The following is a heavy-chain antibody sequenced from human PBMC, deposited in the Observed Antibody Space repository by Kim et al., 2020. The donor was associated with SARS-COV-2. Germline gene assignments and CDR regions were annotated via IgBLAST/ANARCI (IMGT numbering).Heavy chain of an antibody. CDR1: GGSFSGYY. CDR3: ARGRNYYDSSPFMDV. J-gene: IGHJ6*02. D-gene: IGHD3-22*01. V-gene: IGHV4-34*01. CDR2: INHSGST. Sequence: SETLSLTCAVYGGSFSGYYWSWIRQPPGKGLEWIGEINHSGSTNYNPSLKSRVTISVDTSKNQFSLKLSSVTAADTAVYYCARGRNYYDSSPFMDVWGQGTTVTVSS.